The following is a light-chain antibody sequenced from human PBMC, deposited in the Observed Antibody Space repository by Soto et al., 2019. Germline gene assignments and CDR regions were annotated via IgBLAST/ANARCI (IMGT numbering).Light chain of an antibody. J-gene: IGKJ5*01. V-gene: IGKV3-20*01. CDR1: QNINNNY. Sequence: VLTQSPGTLSLSPGGRATLSCRASQNINNNYLAWYQHKPGQAPRLLIYDASLRATGVPDRFIGSGSGTDFTLTITRLEPDDSAVYYCQQHGISHITFGQGTRLEI. CDR2: DAS. CDR3: QQHGISHIT.